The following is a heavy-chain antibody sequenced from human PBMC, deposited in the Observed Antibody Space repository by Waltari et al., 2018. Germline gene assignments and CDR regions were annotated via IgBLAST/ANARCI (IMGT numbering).Heavy chain of an antibody. CDR1: GGSLSGYH. J-gene: IGHJ6*03. D-gene: IGHD3-3*01. Sequence: QVQLQQWGAGLLKPSETLSLTCDVSGGSLSGYHWTWIRQPPGKGLEWIGEINDSGRTTYNPSLESRVTVSIDTANNQSSLRVRSVTAADTAVYHCARVFGYYYYYMDVWGKGTTVTISS. CDR2: INDSGRT. V-gene: IGHV4-34*02. CDR3: ARVFGYYYYYMDV.